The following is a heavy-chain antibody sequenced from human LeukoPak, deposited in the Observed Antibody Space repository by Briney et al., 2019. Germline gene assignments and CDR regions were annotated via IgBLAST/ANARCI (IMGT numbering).Heavy chain of an antibody. CDR2: ISSSGSMI. V-gene: IGHV3-48*01. CDR1: GFTVSSYS. D-gene: IGHD1-26*01. Sequence: PGGSLRLSCAASGFTVSSYSMNWVHQVPGKGLEWVSHISSSGSMIWYGESVKGRFTISRDSAKNSLHLQINSLRAEDTAVYYCARDAGAADFDYWGQGTLVTVSS. J-gene: IGHJ4*02. CDR3: ARDAGAADFDY.